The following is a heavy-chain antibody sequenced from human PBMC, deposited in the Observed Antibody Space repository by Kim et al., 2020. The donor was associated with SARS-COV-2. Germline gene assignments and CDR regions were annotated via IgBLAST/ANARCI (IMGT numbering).Heavy chain of an antibody. Sequence: SETLSLTCAVYGGSFSGYYWSWIRQPPGKGLEWIGEINHSGSTNYNPSLKSRVTISVDTSKNQFSLKLGSVTAADTAVYYCSRGTRQWLSRHYYYYMDVWGKGTPVTVSS. D-gene: IGHD6-19*01. CDR2: INHSGST. V-gene: IGHV4-34*01. J-gene: IGHJ6*03. CDR1: GGSFSGYY. CDR3: SRGTRQWLSRHYYYYMDV.